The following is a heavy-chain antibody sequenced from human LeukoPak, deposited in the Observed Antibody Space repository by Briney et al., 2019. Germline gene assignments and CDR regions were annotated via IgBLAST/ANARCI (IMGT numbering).Heavy chain of an antibody. CDR2: ISAHNGDT. CDR1: GYTFTSYG. Sequence: ASVKVSCKASGYTFTSYGINWVRQAPGQGLEWMGWISAHNGDTNYAQKLQGRVTMTTDTSTSTAYMELRSLRSDDTAVYYCARDLAMVRGVKDYYYYYMDVWGKGTTVTISS. CDR3: ARDLAMVRGVKDYYYYYMDV. D-gene: IGHD3-10*01. J-gene: IGHJ6*03. V-gene: IGHV1-18*01.